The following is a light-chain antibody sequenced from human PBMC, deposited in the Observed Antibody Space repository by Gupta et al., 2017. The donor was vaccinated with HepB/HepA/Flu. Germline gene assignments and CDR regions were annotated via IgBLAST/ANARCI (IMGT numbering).Light chain of an antibody. J-gene: IGKJ1*01. CDR3: QQYGSSLWT. V-gene: IGKV3-20*01. CDR1: QSVSSSY. CDR2: GAS. Sequence: EIVLTQSPGTLSLSPGERATLSCRASQSVSSSYLAWYQQKPGQAPRLLIYGASSRATGIPDRISGSGSGTDFTLTIIRLEPEDFAVYYCQQYGSSLWTFGQWTKVEIK.